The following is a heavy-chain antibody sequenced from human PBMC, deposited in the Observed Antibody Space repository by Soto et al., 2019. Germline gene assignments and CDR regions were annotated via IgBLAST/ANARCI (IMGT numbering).Heavy chain of an antibody. D-gene: IGHD3-3*01. CDR1: GFTFSSYA. V-gene: IGHV3-30*04. J-gene: IGHJ6*02. Sequence: PGGSLRLSCAASGFTFSSYAMHWVRQAPGKGLEWVAVISYDGSNKYYADSVKGRFTISRDNSKNTLYLQMNSLRAEDTAVYYCAKDQRYYDFWSGYLSYYYYGMDVWGQGTTVTVSS. CDR2: ISYDGSNK. CDR3: AKDQRYYDFWSGYLSYYYYGMDV.